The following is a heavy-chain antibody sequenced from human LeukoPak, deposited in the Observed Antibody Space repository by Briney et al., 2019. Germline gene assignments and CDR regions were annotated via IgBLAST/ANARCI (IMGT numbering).Heavy chain of an antibody. V-gene: IGHV4-34*01. D-gene: IGHD5-24*01. CDR2: INHSGST. Sequence: PSETLSLTCAVYGGSFSGYYWSWIRQPPGKGLEWIGEINHSGSTNYNPSLKSRVTISVDTSKNQFSLKLSSVTAADTAVYYCARGKPRWLQLSYWGQGTLATVSS. CDR1: GGSFSGYY. J-gene: IGHJ4*02. CDR3: ARGKPRWLQLSY.